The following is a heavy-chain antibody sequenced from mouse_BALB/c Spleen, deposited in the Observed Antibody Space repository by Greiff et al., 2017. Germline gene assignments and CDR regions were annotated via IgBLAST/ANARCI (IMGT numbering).Heavy chain of an antibody. CDR3: ARGGYDEKGYAMDY. CDR1: GYTFTSYY. D-gene: IGHD2-14*01. Sequence: VQGVESGPELVKPGASVRISCKASGYTFTSYYIHWVKQRPGQGLEWIGWIYPGNVNTKYNEKFKGKATLTADKSSSTAYMQLSSLTSEDSAVYFCARGGYDEKGYAMDYWGQGTSVTVSS. CDR2: IYPGNVNT. J-gene: IGHJ4*01. V-gene: IGHV1S56*01.